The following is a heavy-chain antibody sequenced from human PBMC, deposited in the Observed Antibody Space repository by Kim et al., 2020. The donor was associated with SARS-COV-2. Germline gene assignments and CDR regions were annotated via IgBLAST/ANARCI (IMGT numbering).Heavy chain of an antibody. J-gene: IGHJ5*02. D-gene: IGHD3-3*01. V-gene: IGHV3-23*01. CDR1: GFTFSSYA. CDR2: ISGSTGST. CDR3: AKAGEKDRAWGAYYDFWSGYSVTALPPGNWFDP. Sequence: GGSLRLSCAASGFTFSSYAMSWVRQAPGKGLEWVSLISGSTGSTYYADSVKGRFTISRDNSKNTLYLQMNSLRAEETAIYYCAKAGEKDRAWGAYYDFWSGYSVTALPPGNWFDPWGEGTLVTVSS.